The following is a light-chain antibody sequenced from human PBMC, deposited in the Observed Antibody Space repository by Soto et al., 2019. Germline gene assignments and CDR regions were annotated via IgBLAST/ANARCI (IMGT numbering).Light chain of an antibody. Sequence: EIVMTQSPATLSVSPGERATLSCRAGESISNNLAWYQQKPGQAPRLLIYGAATRAAGVPARFSGRGSGTEFTLTFSSLQSEDFGVYYCQQYNNWPGTFGQGTKVEIK. CDR1: ESISNN. J-gene: IGKJ1*01. CDR3: QQYNNWPGT. V-gene: IGKV3-15*01. CDR2: GAA.